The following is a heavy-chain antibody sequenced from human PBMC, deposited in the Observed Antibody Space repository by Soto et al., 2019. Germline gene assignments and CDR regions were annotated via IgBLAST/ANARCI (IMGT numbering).Heavy chain of an antibody. V-gene: IGHV3-23*01. J-gene: IGHJ5*02. D-gene: IGHD5-12*01. Sequence: GGSLRLSCVTSAFSLISCSMSWVRQTPGKGLEWVSALSRSGGATYYADSVKGRFTISRDTSTNTLYLQMSNLRAEDTAIYYCAKGEMATIRNSFDPWGQGTLVTVSS. CDR2: LSRSGGAT. CDR3: AKGEMATIRNSFDP. CDR1: AFSLISCS.